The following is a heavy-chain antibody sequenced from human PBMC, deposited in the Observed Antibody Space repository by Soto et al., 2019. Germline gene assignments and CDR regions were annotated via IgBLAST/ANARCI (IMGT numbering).Heavy chain of an antibody. CDR3: ARGGTPIDY. Sequence: QVQLVQSGAEVKKPGASVKVPCKASGYTFTNFGISWVRQAPGQGLEWMGWISAYNGNTNYAQNFQGRVTMTTDTSTSTAYMAPRSLRSDKMGVYFSARGGTPIDYWGQGTLVTVSS. CDR2: ISAYNGNT. V-gene: IGHV1-18*03. J-gene: IGHJ4*02. D-gene: IGHD3-16*01. CDR1: GYTFTNFG.